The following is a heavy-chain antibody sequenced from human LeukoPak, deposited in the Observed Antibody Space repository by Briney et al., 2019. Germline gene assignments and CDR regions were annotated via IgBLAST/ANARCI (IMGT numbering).Heavy chain of an antibody. D-gene: IGHD2-15*01. J-gene: IGHJ4*02. CDR2: INPSAGST. CDR1: GYTFTSYY. Sequence: WASVRVSCKASGYTFTSYYLHWVRQAPGQGLEWMGLINPSAGSTSYAQKFQGRVTLTRDMSTSTVYMEVSSLRSDDTAVYYCAGGILEYCNGGSCSPFDYWGQGTLVTVSS. V-gene: IGHV1-46*01. CDR3: AGGILEYCNGGSCSPFDY.